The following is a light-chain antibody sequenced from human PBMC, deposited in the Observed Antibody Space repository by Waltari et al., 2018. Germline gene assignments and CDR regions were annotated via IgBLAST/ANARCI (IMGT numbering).Light chain of an antibody. V-gene: IGLV3-19*01. Sequence: SSDLTQDPSLSVALGQTVRITCKGASLRRYYARWYQHRPGQAPILVLYGPDNRPSGIPDRFSGSTSGNTASLTITGAQAEDEADYYCHSRETFSTRLFGGGTRLTV. CDR3: HSRETFSTRL. CDR1: SLRRYY. CDR2: GPD. J-gene: IGLJ2*01.